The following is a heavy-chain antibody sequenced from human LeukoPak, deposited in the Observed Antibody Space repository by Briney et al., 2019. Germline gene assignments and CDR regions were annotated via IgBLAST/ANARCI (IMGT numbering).Heavy chain of an antibody. CDR2: IYYTGST. CDR1: GGSISNYF. D-gene: IGHD4-23*01. V-gene: IGHV4-59*12. CDR3: ARRPDYGGNSRFDY. J-gene: IGHJ4*02. Sequence: KSSETLSLTCTVSGGSISNYFWSWIRQPPGKGLEWIGYIYYTGSTNYNPSLKSRVTISVDTSKNQFPLKLSSVTAADTAVYYCARRPDYGGNSRFDYWGQGTLVTVSS.